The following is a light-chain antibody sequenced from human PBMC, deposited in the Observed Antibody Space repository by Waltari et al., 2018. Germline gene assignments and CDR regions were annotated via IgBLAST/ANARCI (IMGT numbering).Light chain of an antibody. CDR1: SSDIGAFNY. J-gene: IGLJ3*02. V-gene: IGLV2-14*03. Sequence: QSALTQPASVSGSPGQSITISCTGTSSDIGAFNYVSWYQQHPGKAPKVLIYDVNNPPSGFSYRFSGSKSGNTASLTISGLQAEDEAYYHCASFISGSTSSVLFGGGTKLTVL. CDR3: ASFISGSTSSVL. CDR2: DVN.